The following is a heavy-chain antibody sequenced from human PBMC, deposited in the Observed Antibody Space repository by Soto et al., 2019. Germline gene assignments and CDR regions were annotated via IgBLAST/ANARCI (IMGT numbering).Heavy chain of an antibody. CDR1: GYTFTSYG. CDR3: ERDPYGSGSGYGMDV. Sequence: ASVKVSCKASGYTFTSYGISWVRQAPGQGLEWMGWISAYNGNTNYAQKLQGRVTMTTDTSTSTAYMELRSLRSDDTAVYYCERDPYGSGSGYGMDVWGQGTTVTVSS. J-gene: IGHJ6*02. V-gene: IGHV1-18*01. D-gene: IGHD3-10*01. CDR2: ISAYNGNT.